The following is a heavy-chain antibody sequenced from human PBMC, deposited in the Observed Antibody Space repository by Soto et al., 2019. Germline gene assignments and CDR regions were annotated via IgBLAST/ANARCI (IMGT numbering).Heavy chain of an antibody. Sequence: QVQLQETGPGLVKPAETLSLTCSVSGDSSNKLYWSWIRQAPGKGLEWIGYIHSTGNTKYSPSLKSRVTLSIDTPKNQLTLTLSSVTAADTAVYFCARNKPNTWKDILDAFDVWGQGTMVTVSS. CDR1: GDSSNKLY. CDR3: ARNKPNTWKDILDAFDV. D-gene: IGHD2-21*01. CDR2: IHSTGNT. J-gene: IGHJ3*01. V-gene: IGHV4-4*08.